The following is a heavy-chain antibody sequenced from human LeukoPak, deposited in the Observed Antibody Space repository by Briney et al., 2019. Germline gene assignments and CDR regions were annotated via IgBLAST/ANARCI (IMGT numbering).Heavy chain of an antibody. J-gene: IGHJ6*02. V-gene: IGHV4-61*01. Sequence: KPSETLSLTCTVSGGSVSSGSYYWSWIRQPPGKGLEWIGYIYYSGSTNYNPSLKSRVTISVDTSKNQFSLKLSSVTAADTAVYYCARAPSITIFGVVIRTYYGMDVWGQGTTVTVSS. CDR3: ARAPSITIFGVVIRTYYGMDV. CDR1: GGSVSSGSYY. CDR2: IYYSGST. D-gene: IGHD3-3*01.